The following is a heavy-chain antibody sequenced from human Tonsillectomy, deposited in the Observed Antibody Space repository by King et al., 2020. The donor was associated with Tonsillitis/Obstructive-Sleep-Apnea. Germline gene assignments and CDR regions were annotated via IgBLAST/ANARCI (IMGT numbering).Heavy chain of an antibody. J-gene: IGHJ4*02. CDR1: GFTFSSYG. D-gene: IGHD2-2*01. Sequence: VKLVESGGGVVQPGRSLRLSCAASGFTFSSYGMHWVRQAPGKGLEWVAVIWYDGSNKYYADSVKGRFTISRDNSKNTLYLQMNSLRAEDTAVYYCARDRGGGYCSSTSCYQFDYWGQGTLVTVSS. V-gene: IGHV3-33*01. CDR3: ARDRGGGYCSSTSCYQFDY. CDR2: IWYDGSNK.